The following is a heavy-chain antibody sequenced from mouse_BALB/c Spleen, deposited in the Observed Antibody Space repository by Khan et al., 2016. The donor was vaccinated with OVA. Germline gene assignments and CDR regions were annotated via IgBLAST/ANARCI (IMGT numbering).Heavy chain of an antibody. CDR2: INPSNGYT. J-gene: IGHJ3*01. CDR3: ESDGADYRNDGGFAY. V-gene: IGHV1-4*01. CDR1: GYTFTSYT. D-gene: IGHD2-14*01. Sequence: QVRLQQSGAELARPGASVKMSCKASGYTFTSYTIHWIKLRPGQGLEWIGYINPSNGYTNYNQKFKDKATLTADKSSTTAYMQLSSLTSDDSAVYNGESDGADYRNDGGFAYWGQGTLVTVSA.